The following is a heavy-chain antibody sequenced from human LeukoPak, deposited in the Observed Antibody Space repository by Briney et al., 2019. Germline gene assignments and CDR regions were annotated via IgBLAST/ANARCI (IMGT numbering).Heavy chain of an antibody. D-gene: IGHD6-19*01. J-gene: IGHJ4*02. Sequence: PGGSLRHSCAGSGFTFSTFAMIGVRQPPGKGLEWVSSIFPSGGEIHYADSVRGRFTISRDNSKSTLSLQMNSLRAEDTAFYYCARDPGHILVAGTFDYWGQGTLVTLSS. CDR2: IFPSGGEI. CDR3: ARDPGHILVAGTFDY. CDR1: GFTFSTFA. V-gene: IGHV3-23*01.